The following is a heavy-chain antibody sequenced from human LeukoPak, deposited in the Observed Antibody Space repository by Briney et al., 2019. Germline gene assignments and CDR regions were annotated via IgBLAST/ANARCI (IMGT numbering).Heavy chain of an antibody. D-gene: IGHD3-10*01. V-gene: IGHV1-69*06. CDR1: GGTFSSYA. CDR3: AREARFGESFDY. Sequence: ASVKVSCKASGGTFSSYAISWVRQAPGQGLEWMGGIIPIFGTANYAQKFQGRVTITADKSTSTAYMELSSLRSEDTAVYYCAREARFGESFDYWGQGTLVTVSS. CDR2: IIPIFGTA. J-gene: IGHJ4*02.